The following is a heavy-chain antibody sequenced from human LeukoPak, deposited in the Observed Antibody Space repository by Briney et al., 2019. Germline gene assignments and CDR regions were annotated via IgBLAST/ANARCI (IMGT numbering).Heavy chain of an antibody. CDR3: ARHLLYYYDSSGYYYPYYYYYGMDV. Sequence: SETLPLTCTVSGGSISSYYWSWIRQPPGKGLEWIGYIYYSGSTNYNPSLKSRVTISVDTSKNQFSLKLSSVTAADTAVYYCARHLLYYYDSSGYYYPYYYYYGMDVWGQGTTVTVSS. V-gene: IGHV4-59*08. CDR2: IYYSGST. D-gene: IGHD3-22*01. J-gene: IGHJ6*02. CDR1: GGSISSYY.